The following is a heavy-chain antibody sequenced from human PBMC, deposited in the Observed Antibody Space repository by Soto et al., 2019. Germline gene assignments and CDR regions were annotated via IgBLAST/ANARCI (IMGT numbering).Heavy chain of an antibody. Sequence: VASVKVSCKASGYTFTGYYMHWVRQAPGQGLEWMGWINPNSGGTNYAQKFQGWVTMTRDTSISTAYMELSRLRSDDTAVYYCARDLHGRCSGGSCSIGGMDVWGQGTTVTVSS. CDR3: ARDLHGRCSGGSCSIGGMDV. V-gene: IGHV1-2*04. D-gene: IGHD2-15*01. CDR1: GYTFTGYY. CDR2: INPNSGGT. J-gene: IGHJ6*02.